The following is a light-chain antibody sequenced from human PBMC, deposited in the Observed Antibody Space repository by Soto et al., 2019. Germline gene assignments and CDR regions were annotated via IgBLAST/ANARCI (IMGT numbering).Light chain of an antibody. CDR3: QQYNSWPLT. CDR2: GAS. V-gene: IGKV3D-15*01. Sequence: EVVMTQSPATLSVSPGERATLSCRTSQSVYNNLAWYLQKPGQAPRLLISGASTRATGIQARFSGSGSGTEFTLTINSLQSEDFAVYYCQQYNSWPLTFGGGTKVEIK. CDR1: QSVYNN. J-gene: IGKJ4*01.